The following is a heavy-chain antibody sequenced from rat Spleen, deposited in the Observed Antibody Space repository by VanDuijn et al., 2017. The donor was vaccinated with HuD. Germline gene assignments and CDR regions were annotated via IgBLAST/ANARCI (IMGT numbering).Heavy chain of an antibody. J-gene: IGHJ4*01. Sequence: EVQLVETVAGLVQPGRSVKLSCVASGFTFNRYWMYWVRQATGTGLARVSSISPSGGSTYYPDSVKGRFTISRDNAENTVYLQMNSLQTDDTAVYYCAEIGVMDAWGQGASVTVSS. CDR3: AEIGVMDA. V-gene: IGHV5-58*01. CDR1: GFTFNRYW. CDR2: ISPSGGST. D-gene: IGHD4-3*01.